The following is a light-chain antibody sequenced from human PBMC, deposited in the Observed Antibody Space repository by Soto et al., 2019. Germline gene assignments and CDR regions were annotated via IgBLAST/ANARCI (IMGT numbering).Light chain of an antibody. Sequence: EIVLTQSPDTLSLYPGERAILSCRASQSVSANYLVWYQQKPGQAPRLLIYRASNRATGIPDRFSGSGSATDFSLTISGVEPEDFAVYYCQQYFTSPPMYTFGQGTKLQIK. CDR1: QSVSANY. CDR3: QQYFTSPPMYT. CDR2: RAS. J-gene: IGKJ2*01. V-gene: IGKV3-20*01.